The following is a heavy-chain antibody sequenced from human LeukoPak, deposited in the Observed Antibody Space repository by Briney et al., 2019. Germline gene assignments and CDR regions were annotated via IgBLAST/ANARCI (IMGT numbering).Heavy chain of an antibody. V-gene: IGHV3-23*01. D-gene: IGHD3-22*01. J-gene: IGHJ4*02. CDR3: ARVHYDSSGYYFADY. CDR2: ISGSGGST. Sequence: TGGSLRLSCAASGFTFSSYAMSWVRQAPGKGLEWVSAISGSGGSTYYADSVKGRFTISRDNSKNTLYLQMNSLRAEDTAVYYCARVHYDSSGYYFADYWGLGTLVTVSS. CDR1: GFTFSSYA.